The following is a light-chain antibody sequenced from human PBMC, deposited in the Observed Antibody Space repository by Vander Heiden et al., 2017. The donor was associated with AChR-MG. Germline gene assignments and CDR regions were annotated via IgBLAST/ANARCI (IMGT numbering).Light chain of an antibody. CDR3: QQYNNWPPIT. J-gene: IGKJ5*01. Sequence: EIVMTQSPATPSASSGERATLSCRASRGVSSHLAWYQQKPGQAPRLLIYGASTKATGIPARFSGSGSGTEFTLTISSLQSEDFTVYYCQQYNNWPPITFGQGTRLEIK. V-gene: IGKV3-15*01. CDR2: GAS. CDR1: RGVSSH.